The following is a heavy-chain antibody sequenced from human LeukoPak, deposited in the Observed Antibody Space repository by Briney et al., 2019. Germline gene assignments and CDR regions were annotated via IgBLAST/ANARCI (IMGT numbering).Heavy chain of an antibody. D-gene: IGHD6-19*01. CDR3: ARGTGSSGWYVDY. V-gene: IGHV1-18*01. CDR1: GYTFTTYG. CDR2: ISTYNYNT. Sequence: ASVTVSCTASGYTFTTYGISWVRQAPGQGLEWMGWISTYNYNTNYAQKFQGRVTMTTDTSTTTVYMELRSLRSDDTAVYYCARGTGSSGWYVDYWGQGTLVTVSS. J-gene: IGHJ4*02.